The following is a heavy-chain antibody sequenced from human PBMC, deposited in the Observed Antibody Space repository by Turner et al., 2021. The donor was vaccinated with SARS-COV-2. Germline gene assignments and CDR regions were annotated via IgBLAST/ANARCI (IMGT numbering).Heavy chain of an antibody. D-gene: IGHD3-3*01. J-gene: IGHJ6*02. V-gene: IGHV3-9*01. CDR1: GITFDDYA. Sequence: EVHLLESGGGLVQPGGSLRLSCAASGITFDDYAMHWVRQAPGKGLEWVSGISRNIGSIGYADSVKGRFTISRDNAKNSLYLQMNSLRAEDTALYYCAKAYNDFWSGYYTYGMDVWGQGTTVTVSS. CDR2: ISRNIGSI. CDR3: AKAYNDFWSGYYTYGMDV.